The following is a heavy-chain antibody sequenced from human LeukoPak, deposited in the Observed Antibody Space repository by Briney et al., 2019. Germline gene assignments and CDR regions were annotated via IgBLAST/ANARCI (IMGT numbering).Heavy chain of an antibody. CDR3: ARDNTGTRYYYYMDV. CDR2: IYTSGST. J-gene: IGHJ6*03. D-gene: IGHD1-7*01. V-gene: IGHV4-4*07. Sequence: SETLSLTCTVSGGSISSYYWSWIRQPAGKGLEWIGRIYTSGSTNYNPSLKSRVTISVDKAKNQFSLKLSSVTAADTAVYYCARDNTGTRYYYYMDVWGKGTTVTVSS. CDR1: GGSISSYY.